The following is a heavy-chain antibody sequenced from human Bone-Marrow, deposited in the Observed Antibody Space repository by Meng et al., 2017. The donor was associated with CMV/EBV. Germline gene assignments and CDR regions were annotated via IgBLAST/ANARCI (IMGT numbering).Heavy chain of an antibody. Sequence: ACGVIFRSYAMSRVRQAPGKGLEWVSHISDSGSNTYYADSVKGRFTISRDTSKNTLYLQMNSLRAEDTAVYYCAKGLWDGYNPGFDYWGQGTLVTVSS. J-gene: IGHJ4*02. CDR2: ISDSGSNT. CDR1: GVIFRSYA. D-gene: IGHD5-24*01. CDR3: AKGLWDGYNPGFDY. V-gene: IGHV3-23*01.